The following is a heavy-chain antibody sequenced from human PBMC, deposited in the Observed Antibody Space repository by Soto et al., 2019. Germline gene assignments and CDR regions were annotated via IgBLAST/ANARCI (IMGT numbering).Heavy chain of an antibody. D-gene: IGHD4-17*01. V-gene: IGHV1-3*01. CDR3: ARTVGYYYGMDV. Sequence: QVQLVQSGAEVKKPGASVKVSCKASGYTFTSYAMHWVRQAPGQRLEWMGWINAGNGNTKYSQKFQGRVTITRDTSASTAYMELSSLRSEDPAVYYCARTVGYYYGMDVWGQGTTVTVSS. CDR1: GYTFTSYA. CDR2: INAGNGNT. J-gene: IGHJ6*02.